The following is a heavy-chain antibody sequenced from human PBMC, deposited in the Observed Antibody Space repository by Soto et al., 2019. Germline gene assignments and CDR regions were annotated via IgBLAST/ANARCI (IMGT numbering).Heavy chain of an antibody. Sequence: QVQLVESGGGVVQPGRSLRLSCAASGFTFNSYGIHWVRQAPGKGLEWVAVIWYDGSNKYYADSVKGRFTISRDNSKNTLYLQMNSLRAEDTAVYYCARDSQSSCGSTSCYGGMVYWGQGTLVTVSS. J-gene: IGHJ4*02. CDR1: GFTFNSYG. D-gene: IGHD2-2*01. V-gene: IGHV3-33*01. CDR2: IWYDGSNK. CDR3: ARDSQSSCGSTSCYGGMVY.